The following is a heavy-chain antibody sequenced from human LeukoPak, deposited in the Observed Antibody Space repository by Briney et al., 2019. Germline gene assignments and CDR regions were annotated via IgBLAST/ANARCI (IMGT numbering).Heavy chain of an antibody. D-gene: IGHD5-12*01. V-gene: IGHV3-30*04. CDR1: VFAFSKYA. J-gene: IGHJ4*02. CDR3: ASTSGYDFWDMGY. Sequence: PGRSLSLSCASSVFAFSKYALHWVRQAPAKGLEWVTIIADAGRSNYADCVEGRFPMSRDNSKNTLNLQMSSLRAEDRAVYCWASTSGYDFWDMGYWGQGTLVTVSS. CDR2: IADAGRS.